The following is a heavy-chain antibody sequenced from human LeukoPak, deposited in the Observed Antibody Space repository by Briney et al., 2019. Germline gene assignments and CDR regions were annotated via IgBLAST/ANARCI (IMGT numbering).Heavy chain of an antibody. CDR2: ISAYNGNT. V-gene: IGHV1-18*01. CDR3: ARVRLARGFDY. J-gene: IGHJ4*02. CDR1: GYTFTSYG. D-gene: IGHD3-10*01. Sequence: ASVKISCKASGYTFTSYGTSWVRQAPGQGLEWMGWISAYNGNTNYAQKLQGRVTMTTDTSTSTAYLELRSLRSDDTAVYYCARVRLARGFDYWGQGTLVTVSS.